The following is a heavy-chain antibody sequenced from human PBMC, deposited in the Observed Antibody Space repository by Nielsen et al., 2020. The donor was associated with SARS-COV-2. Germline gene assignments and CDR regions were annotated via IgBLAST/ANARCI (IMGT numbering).Heavy chain of an antibody. Sequence: SETLSLTCAVYGGSFSGYYWGWIRQPPGKGLEWIGSIYHSGSTFYSPSLKSRVTISEDPSKNQFSLKLSSVTAADTAVYYCARGYSGSYYAYFQHWGQGTLVTVSS. CDR2: IYHSGST. V-gene: IGHV4-34*01. D-gene: IGHD1-26*01. CDR1: GGSFSGYY. J-gene: IGHJ1*01. CDR3: ARGYSGSYYAYFQH.